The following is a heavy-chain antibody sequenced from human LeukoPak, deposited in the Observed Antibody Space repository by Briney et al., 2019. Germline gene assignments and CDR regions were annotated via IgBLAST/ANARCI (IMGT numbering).Heavy chain of an antibody. Sequence: SQTLSLTCAISGDSVSSNSAAWNWIRQSPSRGLEWLGRTYYRSKWYNDYAVSVKSRITINPDTSKNQFSLQLNSVTPEDTAVYYCARDGGLLLWFGELGAFDIWGQGTMVTVSS. CDR1: GDSVSSNSAA. CDR2: TYYRSKWYN. J-gene: IGHJ3*02. CDR3: ARDGGLLLWFGELGAFDI. V-gene: IGHV6-1*01. D-gene: IGHD3-10*01.